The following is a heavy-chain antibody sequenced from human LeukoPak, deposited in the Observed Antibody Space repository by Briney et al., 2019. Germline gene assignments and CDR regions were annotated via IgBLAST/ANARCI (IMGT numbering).Heavy chain of an antibody. CDR1: GYTLTELS. J-gene: IGHJ4*02. V-gene: IGHV1-24*01. CDR2: FDPEDGET. D-gene: IGHD1-1*01. CDR3: ATGRTTGTPPYYFDY. Sequence: ASVKVSCKVSGYTLTELSMHWVRQAPGKGLEWMGGFDPEDGETIYAQKFQGRVTMTEDTSTDTAYMELSGLRSEDTAVYYCATGRTTGTPPYYFDYWGQGTLVTVSS.